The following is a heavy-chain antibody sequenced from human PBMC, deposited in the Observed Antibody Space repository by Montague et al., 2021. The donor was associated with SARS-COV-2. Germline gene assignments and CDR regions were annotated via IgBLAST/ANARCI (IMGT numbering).Heavy chain of an antibody. J-gene: IGHJ4*02. V-gene: IGHV4-39*01. CDR2: IFYTGTT. CDR3: ATQEDPSGWIPGPFDF. D-gene: IGHD6-19*01. CDR1: GGSISSSSYH. Sequence: SETLSLTCTVSGGSISSSSYHWGWIRQPPGKGLDWIGNIFYTGTTYYNPSLKSRVTIFVDTSKNQFSLKLTSVAAADTAVYYCATQEDPSGWIPGPFDFWGQGTLLSVSS.